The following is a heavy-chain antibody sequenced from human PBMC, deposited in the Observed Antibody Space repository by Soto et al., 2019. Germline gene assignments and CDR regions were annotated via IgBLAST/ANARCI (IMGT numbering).Heavy chain of an antibody. J-gene: IGHJ5*02. CDR3: AIDLGGTRNNWFDP. V-gene: IGHV4-31*03. CDR1: GGSIRSGGYY. D-gene: IGHD2-15*01. Sequence: QVQLQESGPGLVKPSQTLSLTCTVSGGSIRSGGYYWSWIRQHPGKCLEWIGYIYYSGSTYYNPSLKSRVTISVDTSKNQFSLKLSSVTAADTAVYYCAIDLGGTRNNWFDPWGQGTLVTVSS. CDR2: IYYSGST.